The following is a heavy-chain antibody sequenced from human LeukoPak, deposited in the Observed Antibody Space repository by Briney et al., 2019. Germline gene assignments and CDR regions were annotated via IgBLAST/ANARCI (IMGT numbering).Heavy chain of an antibody. J-gene: IGHJ6*03. CDR3: ARGILGVQFLVYYYYMDV. D-gene: IGHD2/OR15-2a*01. V-gene: IGHV3-11*01. CDR2: ISSSGSTI. CDR1: GFTFSDYY. Sequence: PGGSLRLSCAASGFTFSDYYMSWIRQAPGKGLEWVSYISSSGSTIYYADSVKGRFTISRDNAKNSLYLQMNSLRAEDTAVYYCARGILGVQFLVYYYYMDVWGKGTTVTISS.